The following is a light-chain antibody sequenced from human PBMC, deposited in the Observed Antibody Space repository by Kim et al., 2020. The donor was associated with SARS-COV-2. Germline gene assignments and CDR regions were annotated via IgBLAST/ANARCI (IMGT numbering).Light chain of an antibody. Sequence: EIVLTQSPATLSLSPGERATLSCRASQSVSSYLAWYQQKPGQAPRLRIYDASNRATGIPARVSGSGSGTDFTLTISSLEPEDFAVYYCQQRSNWPPSTFGGGTKVEI. CDR1: QSVSSY. V-gene: IGKV3-11*01. CDR3: QQRSNWPPST. CDR2: DAS. J-gene: IGKJ4*01.